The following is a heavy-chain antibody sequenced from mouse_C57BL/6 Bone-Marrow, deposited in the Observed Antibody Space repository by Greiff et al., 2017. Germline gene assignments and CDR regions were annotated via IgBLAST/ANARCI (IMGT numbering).Heavy chain of an antibody. CDR3: ARETLGYLPAY. V-gene: IGHV1-55*01. CDR1: GYTFTSYW. D-gene: IGHD5-1-1*01. Sequence: QVQLQQPGAELVKPGASVKMSCKASGYTFTSYWITWVKQRPGQGLEWIGDIYPGSGSTNYNEKFKSKATLTVDTSSSTAYLQLSSLTSEYSAVYYCARETLGYLPAYWGQGTLVTVAA. CDR2: IYPGSGST. J-gene: IGHJ3*01.